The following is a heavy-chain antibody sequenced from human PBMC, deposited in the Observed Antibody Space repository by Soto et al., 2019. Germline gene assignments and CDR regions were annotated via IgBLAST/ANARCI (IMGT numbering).Heavy chain of an antibody. J-gene: IGHJ4*02. CDR3: ARGQEGVVATH. D-gene: IGHD5-12*01. V-gene: IGHV4-34*01. Sequence: QVQLHQWGAGLLKPSETLSLNCAVTGGSLSGYYWSWIRQPPGKGLEWIGEVKDGGHTNYSPSLRGRVTISSDTSNNQFSLRLTSVTAADTGVYYCARGQEGVVATHWDQGSLVTVSA. CDR2: VKDGGHT. CDR1: GGSLSGYY.